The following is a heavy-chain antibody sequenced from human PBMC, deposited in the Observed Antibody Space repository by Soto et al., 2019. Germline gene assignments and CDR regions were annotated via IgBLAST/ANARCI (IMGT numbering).Heavy chain of an antibody. CDR1: GYTFTSYA. J-gene: IGHJ4*02. V-gene: IGHV1-3*01. D-gene: IGHD6-19*01. CDR3: ARDGLAVAPERSY. Sequence: QVQLVQSGAEVKKPGASVKVSCKASGYTFTSYAMHWVRQAPGQRLEWMGWINAGNGNTKYSQKFQGRVTITRDTSASTAYMALSSLRSEDTAVYYCARDGLAVAPERSYWGQGTLVTVSS. CDR2: INAGNGNT.